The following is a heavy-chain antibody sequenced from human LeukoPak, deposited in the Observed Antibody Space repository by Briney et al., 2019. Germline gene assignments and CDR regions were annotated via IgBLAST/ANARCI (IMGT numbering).Heavy chain of an antibody. CDR3: ARGGSSRDSSGLFDY. J-gene: IGHJ4*02. V-gene: IGHV3-48*04. CDR1: GFTFSSYS. CDR2: ISSSSSTI. Sequence: QAGGSLRLSCAASGFTFSSYSMNWVRQAPGKGLEWVSYISSSSSTIYYADSVKGRFTISRDNAKNSLYLQMNSLRAEDTAVYYCARGGSSRDSSGLFDYWGQGTLVTVSS. D-gene: IGHD3-22*01.